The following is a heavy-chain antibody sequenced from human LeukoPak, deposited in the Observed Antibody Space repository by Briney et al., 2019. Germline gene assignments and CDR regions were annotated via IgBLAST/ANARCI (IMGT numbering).Heavy chain of an antibody. V-gene: IGHV3-48*04. Sequence: GGSLRLSCVASGFTFSSYSMNWVRQAPGKGLEWVSYISSSSSTIYYADSVKGRFTISRDNAKNSLYLQMNSLRAEDTAVYYCARVVYYYDSSGYYWEYFDYWGQGTLVTVSS. CDR3: ARVVYYYDSSGYYWEYFDY. CDR1: GFTFSSYS. J-gene: IGHJ4*02. D-gene: IGHD3-22*01. CDR2: ISSSSSTI.